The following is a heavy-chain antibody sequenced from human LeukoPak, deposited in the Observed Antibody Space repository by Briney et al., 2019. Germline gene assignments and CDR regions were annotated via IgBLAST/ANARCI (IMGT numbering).Heavy chain of an antibody. V-gene: IGHV1-18*01. Sequence: ASVKVSCKASGYTFTNFGVSWVRQAPGQGLEWMGWISAYNGNTNYAQKLQGRVTMTTDTSTSTAYMELRSLRSDDTAVYYCARDSTVTPFDYWGQGTLVTVSS. D-gene: IGHD4-17*01. J-gene: IGHJ4*02. CDR3: ARDSTVTPFDY. CDR2: ISAYNGNT. CDR1: GYTFTNFG.